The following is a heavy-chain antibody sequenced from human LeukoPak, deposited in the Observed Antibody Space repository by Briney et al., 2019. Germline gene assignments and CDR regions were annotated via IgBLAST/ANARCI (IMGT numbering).Heavy chain of an antibody. CDR3: ARGPSSASYLDY. D-gene: IGHD1-26*01. Sequence: SVKVSCKASGVTFSSYAISWVRQAPGQGLEWMGGIIPIFGTANYAQKFQGRVTITTDESTSKAYMELSSLRSEDTAVYYCARGPSSASYLDYWGQGTLVTVSS. CDR2: IIPIFGTA. V-gene: IGHV1-69*05. J-gene: IGHJ4*02. CDR1: GVTFSSYA.